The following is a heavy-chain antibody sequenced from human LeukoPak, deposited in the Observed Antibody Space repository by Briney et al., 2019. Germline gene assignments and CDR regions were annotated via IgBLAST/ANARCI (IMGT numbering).Heavy chain of an antibody. CDR1: GYTFTDYY. D-gene: IGHD3-10*01. CDR3: ANPQRGSGSYYTDY. J-gene: IGHJ4*02. CDR2: VNGNTGAT. Sequence: ASVKVSCKASGYTFTDYYMHWVRQAPGQGLEWMGWVNGNTGATLYAQKFQGRVTMTRDTSITTAYMQLNRLRSDDTAVYYCANPQRGSGSYYTDYWGQGTLVTVSS. V-gene: IGHV1-2*02.